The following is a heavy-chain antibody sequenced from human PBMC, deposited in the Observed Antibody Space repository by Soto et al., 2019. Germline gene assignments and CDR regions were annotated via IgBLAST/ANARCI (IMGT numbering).Heavy chain of an antibody. CDR2: IYSGGST. CDR3: AIDERLMYHYYDSSFYYYGMDV. V-gene: IGHV3-53*01. J-gene: IGHJ6*02. CDR1: WFTVSSNY. Sequence: GGSLRLSCAASWFTVSSNYMSWVRQAPGKGLEWVSVIYSGGSTYYADSVKGRFTISRDNSKNTLYLQMNSLRAEDTAVYYCAIDERLMYHYYDSSFYYYGMDVFSQGTTGTVS. D-gene: IGHD3-22*01.